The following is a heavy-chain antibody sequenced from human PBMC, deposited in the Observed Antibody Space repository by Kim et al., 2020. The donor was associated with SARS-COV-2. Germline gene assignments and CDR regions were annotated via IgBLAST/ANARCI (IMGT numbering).Heavy chain of an antibody. CDR1: GFTFRNYA. J-gene: IGHJ4*02. Sequence: GGSLRLSCVASGFTFRNYAMNWVRQGPGKGPEWVSGIRGSGASTHYAESVKGRFIISRDNSKNMVFLQMNSLGADDTARYYCARGNVEPLSIWGIWGQGT. CDR3: ARGNVEPLSIWGI. V-gene: IGHV3-23*01. D-gene: IGHD3-16*02. CDR2: IRGSGAST.